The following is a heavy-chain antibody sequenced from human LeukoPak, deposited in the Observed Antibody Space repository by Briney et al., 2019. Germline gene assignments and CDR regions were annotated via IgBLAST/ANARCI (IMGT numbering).Heavy chain of an antibody. Sequence: SETLSLTCTVSGGSISTYYWTWIRQPPGKGLEWIGYIYYSGSANYNPSLQSRVTISVDMSKNQFSLKLTSVTAADTAVYYCATRDPYYYGMDVWGQGTTVTVSS. CDR1: GGSISTYY. V-gene: IGHV4-59*01. CDR3: ATRDPYYYGMDV. CDR2: IYYSGSA. J-gene: IGHJ6*02.